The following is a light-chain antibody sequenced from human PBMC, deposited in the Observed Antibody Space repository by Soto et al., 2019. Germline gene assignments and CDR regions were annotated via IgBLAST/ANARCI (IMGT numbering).Light chain of an antibody. Sequence: DIQMTQSPSSLSTSVGDRVTITCRASQSISTWLAWYQQKPGKAPKLLIYDASSLESGVPSRFSGSGSGTEFTLTISSLQPEDVATYYGQRTYNAPLFGGGTEVDIK. V-gene: IGKV1-5*01. CDR1: QSISTW. CDR3: QRTYNAPL. CDR2: DAS. J-gene: IGKJ4*01.